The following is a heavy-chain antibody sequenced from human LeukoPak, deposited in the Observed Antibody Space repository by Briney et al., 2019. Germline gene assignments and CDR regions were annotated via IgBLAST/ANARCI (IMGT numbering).Heavy chain of an antibody. CDR1: LGSTTSNF. D-gene: IGHD1-14*01. CDR2: IHRSGSP. Sequence: SETLSLTCTVSLGSTTSNFWSWVRQPPGKGLEWIGEIHRSGSPNYNPSLQSRVTISIDRSRNHIVLELSSVTAADTAVYYCAREILGGFNPGAYWGQGILVTVSS. J-gene: IGHJ4*02. V-gene: IGHV4-4*02. CDR3: AREILGGFNPGAY.